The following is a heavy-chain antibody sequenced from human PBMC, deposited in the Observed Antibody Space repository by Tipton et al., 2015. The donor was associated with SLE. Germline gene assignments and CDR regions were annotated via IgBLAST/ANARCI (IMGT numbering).Heavy chain of an antibody. D-gene: IGHD6-19*01. CDR1: GYIFTNYD. CDR2: MNPNSGNT. Sequence: QSGPEVKKPGASVKVSCRASGYIFTNYDINWVRLATGQGLEWLGWMNPNSGNTGYAQKFQGRVTMTRNTSVSTVYLELTSLRSDDTAVYYCARGGYSSGWRFDYWGQGTLVTVSS. CDR3: ARGGYSSGWRFDY. V-gene: IGHV1-8*02. J-gene: IGHJ4*02.